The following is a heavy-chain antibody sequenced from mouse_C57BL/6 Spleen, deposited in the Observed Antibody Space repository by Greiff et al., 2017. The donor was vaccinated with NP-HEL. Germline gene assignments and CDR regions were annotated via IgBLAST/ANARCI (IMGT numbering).Heavy chain of an antibody. CDR2: INPSSGYT. J-gene: IGHJ1*03. Sequence: QVQLQQSGAELARPGASVKMSCKASGYTFTSYTMHWVKQRPGQGLEWIGYINPSSGYTKYNQKFKDKATLTADKSSSTAYMQLSSLTSEDSAVYYCARIDSLYDYDGYFDVWGTGTTVTVSS. CDR1: GYTFTSYT. CDR3: ARIDSLYDYDGYFDV. D-gene: IGHD2-4*01. V-gene: IGHV1-4*01.